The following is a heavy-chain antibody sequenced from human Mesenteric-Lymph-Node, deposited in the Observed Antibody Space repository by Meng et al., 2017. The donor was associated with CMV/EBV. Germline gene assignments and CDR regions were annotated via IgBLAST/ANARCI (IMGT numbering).Heavy chain of an antibody. Sequence: ASVKVSCKASGYTFTSYDINWVRQATGQGLEWMGWMNPNSGNTGYAQKFQGRVTMTRNTSISTAYMELSSLRSEDTAVYYCAVFPYVSASAAHWGQGALVTVSS. D-gene: IGHD3-10*02. CDR3: AVFPYVSASAAH. J-gene: IGHJ4*02. V-gene: IGHV1-8*01. CDR2: MNPNSGNT. CDR1: GYTFTSYD.